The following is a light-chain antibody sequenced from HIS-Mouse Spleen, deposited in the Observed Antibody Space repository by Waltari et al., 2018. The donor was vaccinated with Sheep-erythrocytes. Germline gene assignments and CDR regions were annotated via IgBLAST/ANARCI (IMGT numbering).Light chain of an antibody. V-gene: IGLV2-23*01. Sequence: QSALTQPASVSGSPGPSITISCPGTSSHVGRYNLVPWYQQHPGKAPKLMIYEGSKRPSGVSNRFSGSKSGNTASLTISGLQAEDEADYYCCSYAGSSTPWVFGGGTKLTVL. CDR3: CSYAGSSTPWV. CDR1: SSHVGRYNL. J-gene: IGLJ3*02. CDR2: EGS.